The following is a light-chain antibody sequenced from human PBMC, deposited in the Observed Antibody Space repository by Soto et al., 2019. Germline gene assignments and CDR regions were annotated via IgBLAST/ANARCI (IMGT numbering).Light chain of an antibody. CDR3: QQYNSYSWT. Sequence: DIQMTQSPSTLSASVGDRVTITCRASQSISSWLAWYQQKPGKAPKLLIYDASSLESGVPSRVSGSGSGTEFTLTVRSLQPDDFATYYCQQYNSYSWTLGQGTKVDIK. V-gene: IGKV1-5*01. J-gene: IGKJ1*01. CDR2: DAS. CDR1: QSISSW.